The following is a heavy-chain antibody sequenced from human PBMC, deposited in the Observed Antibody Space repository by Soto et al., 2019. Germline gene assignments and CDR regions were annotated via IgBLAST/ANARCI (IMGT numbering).Heavy chain of an antibody. J-gene: IGHJ4*02. CDR3: ARDGPHRWIDY. Sequence: ASVKVSCKASGYTCSGYRMHWVRQAPGQGLEWMGIINPSGGATTYAQKFQGRVTMTRDTSTSTVYMDLSSLTSEDTAVYYCARDGPHRWIDYWGQGTLVTVSS. CDR1: GYTCSGYR. V-gene: IGHV1-46*01. CDR2: INPSGGAT.